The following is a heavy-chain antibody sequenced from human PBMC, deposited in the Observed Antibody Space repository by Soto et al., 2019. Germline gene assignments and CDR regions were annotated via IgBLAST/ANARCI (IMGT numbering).Heavy chain of an antibody. CDR2: IIPILGIA. V-gene: IGHV1-69*04. CDR1: GGTFSSYT. CDR3: GRDPDSSGYYYGSHWFDP. J-gene: IGHJ5*02. D-gene: IGHD3-22*01. Sequence: SVKVSCKASGGTFSSYTISWVRQAPGQGLEWMGRIIPILGIANYAQKFQGRVTITADKSTSTAYMELSSLRSEDTAVYYCGRDPDSSGYYYGSHWFDPWGQGTLVTVSS.